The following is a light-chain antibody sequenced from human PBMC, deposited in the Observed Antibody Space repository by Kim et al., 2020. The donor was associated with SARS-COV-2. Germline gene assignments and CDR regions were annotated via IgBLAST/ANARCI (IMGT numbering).Light chain of an antibody. Sequence: GQSITISCTGTSSDVGGYNYVSWYQQHPGKAPKLMIYEVSNRPSGVSDRFSGSKSANTASLTISGLQAEDEADYYYSSYTSRITLAFGGGTRLTVL. CDR2: EVS. CDR3: SSYTSRITLA. CDR1: SSDVGGYNY. V-gene: IGLV2-14*01. J-gene: IGLJ2*01.